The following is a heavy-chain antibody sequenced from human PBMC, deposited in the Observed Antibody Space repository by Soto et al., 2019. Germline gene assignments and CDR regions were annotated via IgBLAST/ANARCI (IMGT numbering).Heavy chain of an antibody. V-gene: IGHV1-46*01. CDR3: ASGLGGGIVSHEYYGMDV. D-gene: IGHD3-16*02. J-gene: IGHJ6*02. Sequence: QVQLVQSGAEVKKPGASVKVSCKASGYTFTSYYMHWVRQAPGQGLEWMGIINPSGGSTRYAQKFQGRVTMTRDTFTSTVYMELSSLRSEDTAVYYCASGLGGGIVSHEYYGMDVWGQGTTVTVSS. CDR2: INPSGGST. CDR1: GYTFTSYY.